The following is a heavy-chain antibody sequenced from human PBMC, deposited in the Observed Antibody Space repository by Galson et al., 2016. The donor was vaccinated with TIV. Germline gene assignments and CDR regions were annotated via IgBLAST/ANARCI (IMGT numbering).Heavy chain of an antibody. Sequence: QSGAEVKKPGESLKISCQASGYSFTTFWIGWVRQMPGKGLEWVGVIYPEDSDTRYSPSFQGQVIMSADKSTATAYLQWSSLRASDTAIYYCAKIGYCYSTTDCYAYDAFHIWGQGTMVSVSS. CDR3: AKIGYCYSTTDCYAYDAFHI. CDR1: GYSFTTFW. V-gene: IGHV5-51*01. J-gene: IGHJ3*02. CDR2: IYPEDSDT. D-gene: IGHD2-2*01.